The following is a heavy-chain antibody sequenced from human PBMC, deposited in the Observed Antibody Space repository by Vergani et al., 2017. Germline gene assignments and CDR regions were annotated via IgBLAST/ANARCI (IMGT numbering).Heavy chain of an antibody. V-gene: IGHV5-51*01. CDR3: ASWYDSLVAGTVADAFDI. CDR1: GYSFTSYW. J-gene: IGHJ3*02. D-gene: IGHD6-19*01. CDR2: IYPGDSDT. Sequence: VQLVQSGAEVKKPGESLKISCKGSGYSFTSYWIGWVRQMPGKGLEWMGIIYPGDSDTRYSPSFQGQVTISADKSISTAYLQWSIQKASDTAMYYCASWYDSLVAGTVADAFDIWGQGTMVTVSS.